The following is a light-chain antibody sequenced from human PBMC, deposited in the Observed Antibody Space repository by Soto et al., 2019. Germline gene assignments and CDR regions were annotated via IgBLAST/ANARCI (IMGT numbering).Light chain of an antibody. J-gene: IGKJ1*01. CDR1: QSVSNN. V-gene: IGKV3-15*01. Sequence: EIVMTQSPATLSVSQGERATLSCRASQSVSNNLAWYQQKPGQAPRLLIYGASTRATGIPARFSGSGSGTEFTLTISSLQSEDFALYYCQQYNNWPRTFGQGTKVDIK. CDR3: QQYNNWPRT. CDR2: GAS.